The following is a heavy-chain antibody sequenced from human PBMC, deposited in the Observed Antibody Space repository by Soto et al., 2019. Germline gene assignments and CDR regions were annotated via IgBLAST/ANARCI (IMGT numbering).Heavy chain of an antibody. CDR3: VKLAPDSSSWYYYGMDV. D-gene: IGHD6-13*01. CDR2: ISAYNGNT. V-gene: IGHV1-18*01. J-gene: IGHJ6*02. CDR1: GYTFTSYG. Sequence: GASVKVSCKASGYTFTSYGISWVRQAPGQGLEWMGWISAYNGNTNYAQKLQGRVTMTTDTSTSTAYMELNSLRADDTAVYYCVKLAPDSSSWYYYGMDVWGQGTTVTVSS.